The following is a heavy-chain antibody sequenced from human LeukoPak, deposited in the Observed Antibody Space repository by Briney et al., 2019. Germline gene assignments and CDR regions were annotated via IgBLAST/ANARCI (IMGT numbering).Heavy chain of an antibody. CDR1: GFTFSSYA. D-gene: IGHD3-9*01. Sequence: GGSLRLSCAASGFTFSSYAMSWVRQAPGKGLEWVSAISGSGGSTYYADSVKGRFTISRDNSKNTLYLQMNSLRAEDTAVYYCAKLDILTGYYDSSFDYWGQGTLVTVSS. CDR2: ISGSGGST. CDR3: AKLDILTGYYDSSFDY. J-gene: IGHJ4*02. V-gene: IGHV3-23*01.